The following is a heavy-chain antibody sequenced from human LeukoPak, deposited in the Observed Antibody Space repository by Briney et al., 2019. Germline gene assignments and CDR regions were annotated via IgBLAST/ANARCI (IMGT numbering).Heavy chain of an antibody. J-gene: IGHJ4*02. CDR3: TRHERGSYYQLDY. CDR1: GFTFSGSA. D-gene: IGHD1-26*01. Sequence: GGSLRLSCAASGFTFSGSAMHWVRQASGKGLEWVGRIRSKANSYATAYAASVKGRFTIARDDTKNTAYLQMNSLKTEDTAVYYCTRHERGSYYQLDYWGQGTLVTVSS. V-gene: IGHV3-73*01. CDR2: IRSKANSYAT.